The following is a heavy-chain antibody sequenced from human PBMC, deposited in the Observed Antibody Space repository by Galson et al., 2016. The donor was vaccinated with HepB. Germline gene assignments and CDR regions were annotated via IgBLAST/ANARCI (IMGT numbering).Heavy chain of an antibody. V-gene: IGHV4-39*07. J-gene: IGHJ5*02. Sequence: ETLSLTCTVSDGSISSTNYYWGWIRQSPGKGLEWIGTIYYSGSTYYNPTLESRVTISVDTSRNQFSLKLTSVTAADTAIYYCARSMGYSFNSGFDWFDPWGQGTLVTVSS. CDR1: DGSISSTNYY. CDR2: IYYSGST. D-gene: IGHD5-18*01. CDR3: ARSMGYSFNSGFDWFDP.